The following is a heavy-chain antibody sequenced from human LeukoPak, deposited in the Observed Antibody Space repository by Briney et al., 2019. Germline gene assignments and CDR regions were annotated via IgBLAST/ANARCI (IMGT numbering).Heavy chain of an antibody. D-gene: IGHD6-13*01. V-gene: IGHV4-34*01. CDR1: GGFFRGYY. CDR3: ARRIADSYYYYYMDV. Sequence: SETLSLPCGVCGGFFRGYYWSWTRHSPGEAVVWIGEINHSGSTNYNPSLKSRVTISVDTSKNQFPLKLCSVTAADTAVYYCARRIADSYYYYYMDVWGKGTTVTISS. CDR2: INHSGST. J-gene: IGHJ6*03.